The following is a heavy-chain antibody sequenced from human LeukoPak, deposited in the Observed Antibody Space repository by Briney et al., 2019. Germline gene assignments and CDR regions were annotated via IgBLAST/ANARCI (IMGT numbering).Heavy chain of an antibody. CDR1: GFTFSSNA. Sequence: GGSLRLSCAASGFTFSSNAMSWVRQAPGKGLEWVSAISGSGGSTYYGDSVRGRFTISRDNSKNTVNLQMNSLRAEDTALYYCAGGQMFTSGGFDDWGQAAMVSVSS. CDR2: ISGSGGST. J-gene: IGHJ4*02. D-gene: IGHD6-19*01. V-gene: IGHV3-23*01. CDR3: AGGQMFTSGGFDD.